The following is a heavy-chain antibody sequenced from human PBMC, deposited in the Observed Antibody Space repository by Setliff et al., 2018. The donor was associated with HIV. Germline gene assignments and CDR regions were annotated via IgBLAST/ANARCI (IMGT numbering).Heavy chain of an antibody. V-gene: IGHV3-11*01. J-gene: IGHJ4*02. CDR2: ISNSSHDI. Sequence: PGGSLRLSCVASGTDLNVGYMSWIRQAPGKGPEWVSYISNSSHDIAYLDSVKGRFTISRDNAKNSLYLQMSNRRVDDTAVYYCARWSGRTGGVWGQGTLVTVSS. CDR3: ARWSGRTGGV. CDR1: GTDLNVGY. D-gene: IGHD3-10*01.